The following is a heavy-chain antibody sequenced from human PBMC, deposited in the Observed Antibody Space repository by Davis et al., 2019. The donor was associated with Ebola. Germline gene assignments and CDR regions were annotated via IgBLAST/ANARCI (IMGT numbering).Heavy chain of an antibody. CDR1: GFTFSSYG. D-gene: IGHD6-19*01. Sequence: WGSLRLSCAASGFTFSSYGMHWVRQAPGQGLEWVAFIRYDGSNKYYADSVKGRFTISRDNSKNTLYLQMNSLRAEDTAMYYCAKLGYSSGWSYYYYYGMDVWGQGTTVTVSS. CDR3: AKLGYSSGWSYYYYYGMDV. CDR2: IRYDGSNK. V-gene: IGHV3-30*02. J-gene: IGHJ6*02.